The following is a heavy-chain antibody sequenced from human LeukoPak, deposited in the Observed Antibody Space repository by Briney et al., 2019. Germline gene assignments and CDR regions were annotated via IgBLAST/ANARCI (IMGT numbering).Heavy chain of an antibody. CDR1: GFTLNSYA. CDR3: AKDITRGNYYYYMDV. Sequence: GGSLRLSCAASGFTLNSYATYWGRQAPGKRRGRVAVISDDGNNKYYAHSVKGRFTISRDNSKNTLYLQMNSLRAEDTAVYYSAKDITRGNYYYYMDVWGKGTTVTVSS. V-gene: IGHV3-30-3*01. D-gene: IGHD1-26*01. J-gene: IGHJ6*03. CDR2: ISDDGNNK.